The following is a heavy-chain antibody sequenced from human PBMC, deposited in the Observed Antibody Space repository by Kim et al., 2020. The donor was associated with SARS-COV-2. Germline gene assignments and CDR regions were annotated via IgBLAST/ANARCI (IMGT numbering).Heavy chain of an antibody. Sequence: SETLSLTCAVYGGSFSGYYWSWIRQPPGKGLEWIGEINHSGSTNYNPSLKSRVTISVDTSKNQFSLKLSSVTAADTAVYYCARGRDIVVVVAATQDAFDIWGQGTMVTVSS. V-gene: IGHV4-34*01. CDR1: GGSFSGYY. J-gene: IGHJ3*02. D-gene: IGHD2-15*01. CDR2: INHSGST. CDR3: ARGRDIVVVVAATQDAFDI.